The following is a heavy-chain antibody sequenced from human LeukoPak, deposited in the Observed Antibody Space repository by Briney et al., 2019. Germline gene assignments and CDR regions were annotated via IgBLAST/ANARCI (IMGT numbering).Heavy chain of an antibody. Sequence: ASVTVSCKASGYTFTNYFMHWVRQAPGQGLEWMGLINPSGDITSYAQQVRGRVTMTRDTSTSTLYMELSSLRSEDTAIYYCARAVEMTNILDYWGQGTLVTASS. CDR2: INPSGDIT. V-gene: IGHV1-46*01. J-gene: IGHJ4*02. D-gene: IGHD5-24*01. CDR1: GYTFTNYF. CDR3: ARAVEMTNILDY.